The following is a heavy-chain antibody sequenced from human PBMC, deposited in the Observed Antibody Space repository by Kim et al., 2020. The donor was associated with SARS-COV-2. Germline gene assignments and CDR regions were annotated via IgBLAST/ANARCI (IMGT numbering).Heavy chain of an antibody. CDR1: GGSFSLYY. CDR2: INHSGTT. CDR3: ASSIAAAGLVAY. V-gene: IGHV4-34*01. J-gene: IGHJ4*02. Sequence: SETLSLSCAVYGGSFSLYYWSWVRQSPGKGLEWIGEINHSGTTNYNPSLKSRVTISVNTSMKSFSLKVSSVTAADTAVYYCASSIAAAGLVAYWGQGTLV. D-gene: IGHD6-13*01.